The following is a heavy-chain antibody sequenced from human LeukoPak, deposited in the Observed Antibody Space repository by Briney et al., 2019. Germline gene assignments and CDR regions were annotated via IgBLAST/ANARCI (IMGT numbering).Heavy chain of an antibody. V-gene: IGHV3-21*01. CDR2: ISSSSSYI. Sequence: PGGSLRLSCAASGFPFSSYSMNWVHQAPGKGLEWVSSISSSSSYIYYADSVKGRFTISRDNAKNSLYLQMNSLRAEDTAVYYCARDPNTYGSGSDGAYWGQGTLVTVSS. CDR1: GFPFSSYS. D-gene: IGHD3-10*01. J-gene: IGHJ4*02. CDR3: ARDPNTYGSGSDGAY.